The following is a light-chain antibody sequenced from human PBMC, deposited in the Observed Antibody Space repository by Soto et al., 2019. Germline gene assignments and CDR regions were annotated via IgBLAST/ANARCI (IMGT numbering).Light chain of an antibody. V-gene: IGLV2-14*01. J-gene: IGLJ3*02. Sequence: QSALTQPASVSGSPGQSITISCTGTSSDAGGYNYVSWYQQHPGKAPKVMIYEVSNRPSGVSNRFSGSKSGNTASLTISGLQAEDEADYYCNSYTSSSTRVFGGGTKVTVL. CDR1: SSDAGGYNY. CDR2: EVS. CDR3: NSYTSSSTRV.